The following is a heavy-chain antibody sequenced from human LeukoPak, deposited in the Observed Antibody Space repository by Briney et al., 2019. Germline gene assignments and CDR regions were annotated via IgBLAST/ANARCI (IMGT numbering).Heavy chain of an antibody. Sequence: SGPTLVNPTQTLTLTCTFSGFSLSTSGVGVGWIRQPPGKALEWLALIYWNDDKRYSPSLKSRLTITKDTSKNQVVLTMTNMDPVDTATYYCTHSDNDSSGFRYCFHYWGQGTPVTVSS. D-gene: IGHD3-22*01. CDR2: IYWNDDK. J-gene: IGHJ4*02. CDR3: THSDNDSSGFRYCFHY. V-gene: IGHV2-5*01. CDR1: GFSLSTSGVG.